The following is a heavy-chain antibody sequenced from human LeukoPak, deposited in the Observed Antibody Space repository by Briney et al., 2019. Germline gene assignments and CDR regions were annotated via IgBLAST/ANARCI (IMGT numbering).Heavy chain of an antibody. CDR1: GYTFTSYG. V-gene: IGHV1-18*01. Sequence: ASVKVSCKASGYTFTSYGISWVRQAPGQWLEWMGWISAYNGNTNYAQKLQGRVTMTTDTSTSTAYMELRSLRSDDTAVYYCARDMSSSWFSYYYYYMDVWGKGTTVTVSS. D-gene: IGHD6-13*01. CDR2: ISAYNGNT. CDR3: ARDMSSSWFSYYYYYMDV. J-gene: IGHJ6*03.